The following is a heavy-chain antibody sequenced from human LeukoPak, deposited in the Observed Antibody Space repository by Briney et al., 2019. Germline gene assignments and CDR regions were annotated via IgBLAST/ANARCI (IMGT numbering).Heavy chain of an antibody. D-gene: IGHD3-22*01. V-gene: IGHV1-2*02. CDR1: GYTFTGYY. CDR3: ARDPTRYYYDSSGRYFDY. CDR2: INPNSGGT. Sequence: ASVKVSCKASGYTFTGYYMHWVRQAPGQGLEWMGWINPNSGGTNYAQKFQGRVTMTRDTSISTAYMELSRLRSDDTAVYYCARDPTRYYYDSSGRYFDYWGQGTLVTVSS. J-gene: IGHJ4*02.